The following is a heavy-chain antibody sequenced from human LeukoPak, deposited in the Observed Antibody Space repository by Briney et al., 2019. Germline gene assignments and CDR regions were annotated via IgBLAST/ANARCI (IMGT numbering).Heavy chain of an antibody. V-gene: IGHV6-1*01. Sequence: QTLSLTFAISGDSVSSNTASWNWIRQSPSRGLEWLGRTYYRSECYYDYAVSVKSRITINPDTSRNQFSLQLNSVIPEDTAVYYCARDFDYWGQGTLVTVSS. CDR3: ARDFDY. CDR1: GDSVSSNTAS. J-gene: IGHJ4*02. CDR2: TYYRSECYY.